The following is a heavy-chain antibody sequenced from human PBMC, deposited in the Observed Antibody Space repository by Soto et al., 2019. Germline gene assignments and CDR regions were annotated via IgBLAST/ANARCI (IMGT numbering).Heavy chain of an antibody. D-gene: IGHD2-2*01. CDR1: GFTFSIYG. Sequence: QVHLVESGGGVVQPGRSLRLSCATSGFTFSIYGMHWVRQAPGKGLEWVAVIWNDGTTKNYADSVKGRFTISRDNSKNTLYLQMNSLRADDTAVYYCATDAGSSPFDYWGQGTLVTVSS. J-gene: IGHJ4*02. CDR3: ATDAGSSPFDY. V-gene: IGHV3-33*01. CDR2: IWNDGTTK.